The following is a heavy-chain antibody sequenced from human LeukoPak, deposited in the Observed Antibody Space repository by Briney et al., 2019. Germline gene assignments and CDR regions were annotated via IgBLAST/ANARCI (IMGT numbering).Heavy chain of an antibody. V-gene: IGHV3-7*01. CDR3: IGRDYYGSGSYLR. D-gene: IGHD3-10*01. Sequence: GGSLRLSCAASGFTFSSYWMSWVRQAPGKGLEWVANIKQDGSEKYYVDSVKGRFTISRDNAKNSLYLQMNSLRAEDTAVYYCIGRDYYGSGSYLRWGQGTLVTVSS. J-gene: IGHJ4*02. CDR2: IKQDGSEK. CDR1: GFTFSSYW.